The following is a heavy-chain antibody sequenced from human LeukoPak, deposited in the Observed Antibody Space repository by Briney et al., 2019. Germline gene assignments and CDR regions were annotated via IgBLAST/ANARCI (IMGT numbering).Heavy chain of an antibody. CDR1: GFTFSIFA. CDR2: ISGTGGST. Sequence: GGSLRLSCAASGFTFSIFAMSWVRQAPGKGLEWVSAISGTGGSTYYADSVKGRFTISRDNSKNTLYLQMNSLRAEDTAVYYCTKTPYDILTGYSYYFDYWGQGTLVTVSS. J-gene: IGHJ4*02. V-gene: IGHV3-23*01. CDR3: TKTPYDILTGYSYYFDY. D-gene: IGHD3-9*01.